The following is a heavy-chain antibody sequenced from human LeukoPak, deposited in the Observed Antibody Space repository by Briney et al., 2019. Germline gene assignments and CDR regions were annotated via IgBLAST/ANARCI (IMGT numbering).Heavy chain of an antibody. V-gene: IGHV1-46*01. CDR2: INPDGGST. Sequence: ASVKVSCKASGYTFTSYYMHWVRQAPGQGLEWMGIINPDGGSTSYAQKFQGRVTMTRDTSTSTVYMELSSLRSEDTAVYYCARGQPWYSSGWHYYFDYWGQGTLVTVSS. J-gene: IGHJ4*02. CDR1: GYTFTSYY. CDR3: ARGQPWYSSGWHYYFDY. D-gene: IGHD6-19*01.